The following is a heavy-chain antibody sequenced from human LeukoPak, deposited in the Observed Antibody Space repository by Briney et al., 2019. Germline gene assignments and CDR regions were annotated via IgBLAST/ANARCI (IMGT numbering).Heavy chain of an antibody. CDR3: ARGRGYYDSSGYYH. J-gene: IGHJ4*02. D-gene: IGHD3-22*01. V-gene: IGHV1-8*03. CDR1: GYTFTCYD. Sequence: GASVKVSCKASGYTFTCYDINWVRQATGQGLEWMGWMNPNSGNTGYAQKFQGRVTITRNTSISTAYMELSSLRSEDTAVYYCARGRGYYDSSGYYHWGQGTLVTVSS. CDR2: MNPNSGNT.